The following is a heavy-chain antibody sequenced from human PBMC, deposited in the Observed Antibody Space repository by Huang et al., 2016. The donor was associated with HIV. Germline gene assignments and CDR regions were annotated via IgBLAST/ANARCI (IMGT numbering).Heavy chain of an antibody. CDR3: ASETSQQLGSEY. Sequence: QVQLVQSGIEVKKPGASVKVSCKASGHSFISYGINWVRQAPGQGLEWMGWITAYNGNTNLAQRLQGRGTMTADTSTNTAYMELRSLRSDDTAVYYCASETSQQLGSEYWGQGTLVTVSS. CDR1: GHSFISYG. D-gene: IGHD6-13*01. J-gene: IGHJ4*02. V-gene: IGHV1-18*01. CDR2: ITAYNGNT.